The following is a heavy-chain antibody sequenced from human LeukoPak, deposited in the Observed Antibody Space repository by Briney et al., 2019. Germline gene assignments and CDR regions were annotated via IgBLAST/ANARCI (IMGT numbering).Heavy chain of an antibody. CDR3: AKASLPGIAVAGTGWDF. CDR1: GFTFSYYW. CDR2: ISYDGSNK. J-gene: IGHJ4*02. D-gene: IGHD6-19*01. Sequence: GGSLRLSCAASGFTFSYYWMHWVRQAPGKGLEWVAVISYDGSNKYYADSVKGRFTISRDNSKNTLYLQMNSLRAEDTAVYYCAKASLPGIAVAGTGWDFWGQGTLVTVSS. V-gene: IGHV3-30*18.